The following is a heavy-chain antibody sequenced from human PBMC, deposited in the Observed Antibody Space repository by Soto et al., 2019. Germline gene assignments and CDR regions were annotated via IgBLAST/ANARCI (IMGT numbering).Heavy chain of an antibody. D-gene: IGHD6-19*01. CDR2: IYYSGST. CDR1: GGSTSSYY. J-gene: IGHJ4*02. Sequence: SETLSLTCTVSGGSTSSYYWSWIRQPPGKGLEWIGYIYYSGSTNYNPSLKSRVTISVDTSKNQFSLKLSSVTAADTAVYYCAREGSGSLEYYFDYWGQGTLVTVSS. V-gene: IGHV4-59*01. CDR3: AREGSGSLEYYFDY.